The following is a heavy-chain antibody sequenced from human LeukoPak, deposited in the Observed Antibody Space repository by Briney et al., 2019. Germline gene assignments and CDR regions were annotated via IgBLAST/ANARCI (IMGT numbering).Heavy chain of an antibody. Sequence: ASVKVSCKASGGTFSSYTISWVRQAPGQGLEWMGIINPSGGSTSYAQKFQGRVTMTRDTTTSTVYMELSSLRSEDTAVYYCAREGSGWYGLIDYWGQGTLVTVSS. CDR1: GGTFSSYT. J-gene: IGHJ4*02. CDR2: INPSGGST. D-gene: IGHD6-19*01. V-gene: IGHV1-46*01. CDR3: AREGSGWYGLIDY.